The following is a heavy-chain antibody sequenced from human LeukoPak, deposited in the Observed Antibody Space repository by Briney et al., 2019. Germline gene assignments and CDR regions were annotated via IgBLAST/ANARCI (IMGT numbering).Heavy chain of an antibody. Sequence: SVKVSCKASGGTFSSYAISWVRQAPGQGLKWMGGIIPIFGTANYAQKFQGRVTMTRDTSTSTVYMELSSLRSEDTAVYYCARALEQLVLYYFDYWGQGTLVTVSS. J-gene: IGHJ4*02. D-gene: IGHD6-13*01. CDR3: ARALEQLVLYYFDY. CDR1: GGTFSSYA. V-gene: IGHV1-69*05. CDR2: IIPIFGTA.